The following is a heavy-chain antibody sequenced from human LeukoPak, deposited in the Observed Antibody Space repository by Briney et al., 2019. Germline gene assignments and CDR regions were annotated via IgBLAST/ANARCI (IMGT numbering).Heavy chain of an antibody. J-gene: IGHJ4*02. V-gene: IGHV3-48*01. D-gene: IGHD3-16*01. CDR3: ARPGDAYNYFEY. CDR1: GFTFSSYS. Sequence: PGGSLRLSCAASGFTFSSYSMNWVRQAPGQGLEWISYITGSGSTIYHADSVKGRFTISRDNGKNSLYLQMNSLRAEDTAVYYWARPGDAYNYFEYGGKGILVTVSS. CDR2: ITGSGSTI.